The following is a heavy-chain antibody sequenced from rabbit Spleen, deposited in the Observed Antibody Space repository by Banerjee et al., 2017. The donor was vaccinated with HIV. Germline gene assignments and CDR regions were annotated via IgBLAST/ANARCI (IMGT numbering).Heavy chain of an antibody. J-gene: IGHJ4*01. CDR1: GFSFSSRYY. V-gene: IGHV1S40*01. CDR3: ARDAGTYDYIDVYFSL. Sequence: QSLEESGGDLVKPGASLTLTCTASGFSFSSRYYMCWVHQAPGKGLEWIACIYAGNSGDTYYASWAKGRFTISKTSSTTVTLQMTSLTAADTATYFCARDAGTYDYIDVYFSLWGQGTLVTVS. CDR2: IYAGNSGDT. D-gene: IGHD6-1*01.